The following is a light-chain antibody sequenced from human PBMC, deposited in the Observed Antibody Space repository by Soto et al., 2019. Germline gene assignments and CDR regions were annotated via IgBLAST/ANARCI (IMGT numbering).Light chain of an antibody. CDR3: QQYGSSSWT. J-gene: IGKJ1*01. CDR1: QSVSSSY. Sequence: AFTQSPGPISFSPGVRANHSHRASQSVSSSYLVWYQQKPGQAPRLLIYGASSRATGIPDRFSGSGSGTDFTLTISRLEPEDFAVYYCQQYGSSSWTFGQGTKVDIK. CDR2: GAS. V-gene: IGKV3-20*01.